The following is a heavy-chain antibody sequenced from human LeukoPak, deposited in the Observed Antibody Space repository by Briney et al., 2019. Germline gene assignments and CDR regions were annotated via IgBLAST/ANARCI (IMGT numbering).Heavy chain of an antibody. CDR1: GGTFSSYA. V-gene: IGHV1-69*13. Sequence: SVKVSCKASGGTFSSYATSWVRQAPGQGLEWMGGIIPTFGTANYAQKFQGRVTITADESTSTAYMELSSLRSEDTAVYYCARAATVAATPFDYWGQGTLVTVSS. D-gene: IGHD2-15*01. CDR2: IIPTFGTA. J-gene: IGHJ4*02. CDR3: ARAATVAATPFDY.